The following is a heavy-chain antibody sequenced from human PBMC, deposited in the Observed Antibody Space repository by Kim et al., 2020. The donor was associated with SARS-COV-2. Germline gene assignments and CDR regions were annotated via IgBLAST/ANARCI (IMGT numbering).Heavy chain of an antibody. V-gene: IGHV3-53*01. Sequence: GGSLRLSCAASGFTVSSNYMSWVRQAPGKGLEWVSVIYSGGSTYYADSVKGRFTISRDNSKNTLYLQMNSLRAEDTAVYYCARDFITIAAAGTYYYYYGMDVWGQGTTVTVSS. CDR1: GFTVSSNY. D-gene: IGHD6-13*01. J-gene: IGHJ6*02. CDR3: ARDFITIAAAGTYYYYYGMDV. CDR2: IYSGGST.